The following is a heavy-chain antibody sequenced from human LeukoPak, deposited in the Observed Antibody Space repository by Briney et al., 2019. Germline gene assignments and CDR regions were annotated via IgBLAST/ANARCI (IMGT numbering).Heavy chain of an antibody. Sequence: ASVKVSCKVSGYTLTELSMHWCRKPPGKGLGGWEVFILEDGETIYAQKFQGRVTMTEDTSTDTAYMELSSLRSEDTAVYYCATAAGYCSGGSCYQYDYWGQGTLVTVSS. CDR2: FILEDGET. V-gene: IGHV1-24*01. CDR1: GYTLTELS. J-gene: IGHJ4*02. D-gene: IGHD2-15*01. CDR3: ATAAGYCSGGSCYQYDY.